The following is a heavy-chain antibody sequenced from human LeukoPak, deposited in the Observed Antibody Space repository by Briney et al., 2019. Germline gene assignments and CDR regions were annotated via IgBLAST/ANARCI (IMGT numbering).Heavy chain of an antibody. J-gene: IGHJ6*02. CDR1: GGTFSSYA. Sequence: ASVKVSCKASGGTFSSYAISWVRQAPGQGLEWMGRIIPILGIANYAQKFQGRVTITADKSTSTAYMELSSLRSEDTAVYYCARDRAEMATIYDYCYYYGMDVWGQGTTVTVSS. D-gene: IGHD5-24*01. CDR2: IIPILGIA. V-gene: IGHV1-69*04. CDR3: ARDRAEMATIYDYCYYYGMDV.